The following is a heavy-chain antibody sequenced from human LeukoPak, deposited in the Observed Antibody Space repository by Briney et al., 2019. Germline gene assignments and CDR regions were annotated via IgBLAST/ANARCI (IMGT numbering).Heavy chain of an antibody. Sequence: SGTLSLTRTVSGGSISSSSYYWGWIRQPPGKGLEWIGYIYYSGSTNYNPSLKSRVTISVDTSKNQFSLKLSSVTAADTAVYYCARVSRRYSSGWYPLYYFDYWGQGTLVTVSS. CDR1: GGSISSSSYY. V-gene: IGHV4-61*05. CDR3: ARVSRRYSSGWYPLYYFDY. CDR2: IYYSGST. J-gene: IGHJ4*02. D-gene: IGHD6-19*01.